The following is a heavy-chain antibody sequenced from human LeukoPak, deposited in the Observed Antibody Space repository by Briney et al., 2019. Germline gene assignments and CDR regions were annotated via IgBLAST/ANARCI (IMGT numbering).Heavy chain of an antibody. CDR3: ARVGTGSSWYGLVNYYYGMDV. J-gene: IGHJ6*02. CDR2: INPSGGST. CDR1: GYTFTSYY. Sequence: ASVKVSCKASGYTFTSYYMHWVRQAPGQGLEWMGIINPSGGSTSYAQKFQGRVTMTRNTSISTAYMELSSLRSEDTAVYYCARVGTGSSWYGLVNYYYGMDVWGQGTTVTVSS. V-gene: IGHV1-46*01. D-gene: IGHD6-13*01.